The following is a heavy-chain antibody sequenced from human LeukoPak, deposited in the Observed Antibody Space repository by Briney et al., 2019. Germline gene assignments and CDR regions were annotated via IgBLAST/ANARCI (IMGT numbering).Heavy chain of an antibody. V-gene: IGHV4-34*01. J-gene: IGHJ6*03. CDR1: GGSFSGYY. CDR2: INHSGST. D-gene: IGHD3/OR15-3a*01. CDR3: ARHAFSGRGGDV. Sequence: SETLSLTCAVYGGSFSGYYWSWIRQPPGKGLEWIGEINHSGSTNYNPSLKSRVTISVDTSKNQFSLKLSSVTAADTAVYYCARHAFSGRGGDVWGKGTTVTVSS.